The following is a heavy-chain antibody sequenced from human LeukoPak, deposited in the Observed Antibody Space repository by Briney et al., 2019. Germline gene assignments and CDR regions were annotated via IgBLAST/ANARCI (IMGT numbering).Heavy chain of an antibody. CDR1: GGSISSYY. J-gene: IGHJ4*02. D-gene: IGHD3-10*01. CDR2: IYTSGST. CDR3: ARGRFGGTSFDY. Sequence: SETLSLTCTVSGGSISSYYWSWIRQPAGKGLGWIGRIYTSGSTNYNPSLKSRVTMSVDTSKNQFSLKLSSVTAADTAVYYCARGRFGGTSFDYWGQGTLVTVSS. V-gene: IGHV4-4*07.